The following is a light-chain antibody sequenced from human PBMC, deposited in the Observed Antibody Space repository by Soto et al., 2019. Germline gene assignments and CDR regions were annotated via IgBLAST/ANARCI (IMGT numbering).Light chain of an antibody. J-gene: IGKJ1*01. CDR3: QQYGDSPRT. CDR1: QSVSSNF. Sequence: EIVLTQSPGTLSLSPGERATLSCRASQSVSSNFLAWYRQKPGQAPGLLIYGASNRATGIPDRFSGSGSGTDFTLTISRLEPEDFAVYYCQQYGDSPRTFGQGTKVEIK. V-gene: IGKV3-20*01. CDR2: GAS.